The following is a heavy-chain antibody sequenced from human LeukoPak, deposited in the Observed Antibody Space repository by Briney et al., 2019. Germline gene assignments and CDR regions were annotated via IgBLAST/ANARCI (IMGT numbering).Heavy chain of an antibody. CDR1: GGSVSSYY. D-gene: IGHD2-15*01. Sequence: SETLSLTCSVSGGSVSSYYWSWIRQSPGKGLEWIGYIHDSGSTNYNPSLKSRVTVSVDTSKNQFSLKLRSVTAADTAVYYCARGGQWSKFYFDNWGQGTLVTVSS. J-gene: IGHJ4*02. CDR3: ARGGQWSKFYFDN. CDR2: IHDSGST. V-gene: IGHV4-59*02.